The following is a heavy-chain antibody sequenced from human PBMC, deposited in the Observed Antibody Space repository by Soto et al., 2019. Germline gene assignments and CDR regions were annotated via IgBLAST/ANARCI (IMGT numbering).Heavy chain of an antibody. CDR1: GGSLISSV. V-gene: IGHV4-59*01. D-gene: IGHD6-13*01. Sequence: SLPLPLTWTVSGGSLISSVCSCVRQPQGKGLEWIGYIYYSGSTDYNPSLKSRVTISIDTSKNQFSLKLSSVTAADTAVYYCARGAPYSSNWPLDYWGPGKLVTVSS. CDR2: IYYSGST. CDR3: ARGAPYSSNWPLDY. J-gene: IGHJ4*02.